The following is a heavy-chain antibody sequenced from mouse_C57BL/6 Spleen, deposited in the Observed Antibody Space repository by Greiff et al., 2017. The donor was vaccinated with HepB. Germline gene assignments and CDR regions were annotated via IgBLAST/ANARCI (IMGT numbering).Heavy chain of an antibody. D-gene: IGHD4-1*01. CDR1: GYTFTSYT. Sequence: VQLQQSGAELARPGASVKMSCKASGYTFTSYTMHWVKQRPGQGLEWIGYINPSSGYTKYNQKFKDKATLTADKSSSTAYMQLSSLTSEDSAVYYCARDGANSYYFDYWGQGTTLTVSS. V-gene: IGHV1-4*01. CDR3: ARDGANSYYFDY. CDR2: INPSSGYT. J-gene: IGHJ2*01.